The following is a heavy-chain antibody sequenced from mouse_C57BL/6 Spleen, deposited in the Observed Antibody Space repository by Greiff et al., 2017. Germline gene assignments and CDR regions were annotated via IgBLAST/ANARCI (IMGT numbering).Heavy chain of an antibody. V-gene: IGHV1-42*01. D-gene: IGHD1-1*01. CDR3: ARSPYYGSSWFAY. CDR1: GYSFTGYY. J-gene: IGHJ3*01. CDR2: INPSTGGT. Sequence: VQLKQSGPELVKPGASVKISCKASGYSFTGYYMNWVKQSPEKSLEWIGEINPSTGGTTYNQKFKAKATLTVDKSSSTAYMQLKSLTSEDSAVYYCARSPYYGSSWFAYWGQGTLVTVSA.